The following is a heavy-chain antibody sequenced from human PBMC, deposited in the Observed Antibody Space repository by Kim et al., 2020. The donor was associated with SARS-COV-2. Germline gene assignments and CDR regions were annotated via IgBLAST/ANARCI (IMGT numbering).Heavy chain of an antibody. CDR3: ARDRLGDYLLDS. CDR1: GFTFSSYS. D-gene: IGHD4-17*01. Sequence: GGSLRLSCVASGFTFSSYSMNWVRQAPGKGLEWVSYISSTGGGVYYADSVKGRFTISRDNANNTLFLQMSSLRDDDTAIYYCARDRLGDYLLDSWGHGILVTVSS. V-gene: IGHV3-48*02. J-gene: IGHJ5*01. CDR2: ISSTGGGV.